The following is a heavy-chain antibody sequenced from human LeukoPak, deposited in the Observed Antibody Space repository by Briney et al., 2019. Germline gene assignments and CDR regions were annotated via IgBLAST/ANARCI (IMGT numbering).Heavy chain of an antibody. V-gene: IGHV5-51*01. CDR3: ARKSEGYGDYVWGPTFDYGMDV. CDR2: IYPGDSDT. D-gene: IGHD4-17*01. Sequence: GESLKISCKGSGYSFTSYWIGWVRQMPGKGLEWMGIIYPGDSDTRYSPSLQGQVTISADKSISTAYLQWSSLKASDTAMYYCARKSEGYGDYVWGPTFDYGMDVWGQGTTVTVSS. J-gene: IGHJ6*02. CDR1: GYSFTSYW.